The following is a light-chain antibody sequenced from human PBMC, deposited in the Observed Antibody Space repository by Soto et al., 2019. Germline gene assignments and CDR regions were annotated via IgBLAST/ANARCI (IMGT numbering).Light chain of an antibody. Sequence: DIQLTQSPSFLSASVGDGITISCRASQGISSYLAWYQQKPGKAPKLLIHTASTLQSGVPSRFSGSGAGAESTLTISSLQPEDFATYYCQQRNSYPITFGQGTRLEIK. J-gene: IGKJ5*01. CDR3: QQRNSYPIT. CDR1: QGISSY. CDR2: TAS. V-gene: IGKV1-9*01.